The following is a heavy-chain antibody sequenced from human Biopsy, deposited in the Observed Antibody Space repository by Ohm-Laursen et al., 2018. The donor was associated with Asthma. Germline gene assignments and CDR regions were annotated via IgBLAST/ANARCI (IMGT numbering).Heavy chain of an antibody. V-gene: IGHV3-30*18. D-gene: IGHD3-3*01. Sequence: SLRLSCTASGFSFNSYGMHWVRQAPGKGLEWVAVMSFDGRQTYYADSVRGRFTISRDNSKNTLYLQMNSLRAEDTAVYYCAKERYYDFWSGYPIWGQGTMVTVSS. CDR2: MSFDGRQT. CDR3: AKERYYDFWSGYPI. J-gene: IGHJ3*02. CDR1: GFSFNSYG.